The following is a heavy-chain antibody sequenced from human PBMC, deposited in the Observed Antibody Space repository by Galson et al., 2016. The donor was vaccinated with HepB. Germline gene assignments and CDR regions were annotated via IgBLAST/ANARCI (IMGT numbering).Heavy chain of an antibody. CDR2: ISSIISII. V-gene: IGHV3-48*02. CDR1: GFTFSSYG. D-gene: IGHD3-22*01. CDR3: ARDGYYHDSSGQWAYHYYGRDV. Sequence: SLRLSCAASGFTFSSYGMNWVRQAPGKGLEWVAYISSIISIIDYADSVKGRFTISRGNAKDSMYLQMNSLRDEDTAVYYCARDGYYHDSSGQWAYHYYGRDVWGQGTTVTVSS. J-gene: IGHJ6*02.